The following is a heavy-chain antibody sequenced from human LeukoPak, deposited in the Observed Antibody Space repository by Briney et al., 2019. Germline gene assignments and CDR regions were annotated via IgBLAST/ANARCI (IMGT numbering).Heavy chain of an antibody. D-gene: IGHD3-10*01. J-gene: IGHJ4*02. CDR2: VSGGSSAI. CDR3: ARGDGWFGELSNFDY. V-gene: IGHV3-48*02. CDR1: GFTFSASN. Sequence: GGSLRLSCAASGFTFSASNMNWVREAPQRGLERVSSVSGGSSAIYYADSVRGRFTISRDNAKKSLYLQMNSLRDEDTAVYYCARGDGWFGELSNFDYWGQGTLVTVSS.